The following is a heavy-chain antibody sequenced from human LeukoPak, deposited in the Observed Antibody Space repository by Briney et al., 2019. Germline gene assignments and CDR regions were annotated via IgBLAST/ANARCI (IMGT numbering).Heavy chain of an antibody. V-gene: IGHV1-18*01. Sequence: ASVKVSCKASGYTFTSYGISWVRQAPGQGLEWMGWISAYNGNTNYAQKLQGRVTMTTDTSTSTAYMELRSLRSDDTAVYYCARDGGFNYYDSSGYSAEFDYWGQGTLVTVSS. CDR2: ISAYNGNT. J-gene: IGHJ4*02. CDR3: ARDGGFNYYDSSGYSAEFDY. D-gene: IGHD3-22*01. CDR1: GYTFTSYG.